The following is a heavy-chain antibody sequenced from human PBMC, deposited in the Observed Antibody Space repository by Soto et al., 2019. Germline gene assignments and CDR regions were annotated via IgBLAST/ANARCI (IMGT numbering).Heavy chain of an antibody. CDR2: ISGSGGST. J-gene: IGHJ6*02. Sequence: GGSLRLSCAASGFTFSSYAMSWVRQAPGKGLEWVSAISGSGGSTYYADSVKGRFTISRDNSKNTLYLQMNSLRAEDTAVYYCAKDGGYYGSGSPGASYGMDVWGQGTTVTVSS. V-gene: IGHV3-23*01. D-gene: IGHD3-10*01. CDR3: AKDGGYYGSGSPGASYGMDV. CDR1: GFTFSSYA.